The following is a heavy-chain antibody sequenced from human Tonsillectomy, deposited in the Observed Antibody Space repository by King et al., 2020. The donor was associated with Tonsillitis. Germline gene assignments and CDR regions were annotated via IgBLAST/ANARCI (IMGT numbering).Heavy chain of an antibody. CDR3: AKDGGHSELFGVVIMQRGMDV. CDR2: ISYDGSNK. V-gene: IGHV3-30*18. D-gene: IGHD3-3*01. J-gene: IGHJ6*02. Sequence: HWVRQAPGKGLEWVAAISYDGSNKYYADSVKGRFTISRDSSKNTEYLQLNSLRTEDTALYYCAKDGGHSELFGVVIMQRGMDVWGQGTTVTVSS.